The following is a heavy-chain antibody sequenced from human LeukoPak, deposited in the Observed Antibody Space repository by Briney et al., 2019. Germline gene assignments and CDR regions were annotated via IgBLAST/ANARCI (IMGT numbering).Heavy chain of an antibody. J-gene: IGHJ4*02. Sequence: GGSLRLSFKASGFPFIEYSMKWVRQAPGKGLEWTSYIGIDSGNTKYADSVRGRFTISADKAKNSLYLQMNSLRVEDTAVYYCARDHNYAFDNWGQGTLVSVSS. CDR1: GFPFIEYS. D-gene: IGHD1-1*01. CDR3: ARDHNYAFDN. CDR2: IGIDSGNT. V-gene: IGHV3-48*01.